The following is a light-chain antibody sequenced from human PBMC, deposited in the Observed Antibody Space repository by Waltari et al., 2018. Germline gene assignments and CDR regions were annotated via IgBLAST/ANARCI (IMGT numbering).Light chain of an antibody. CDR2: NTN. J-gene: IGLJ2*01. CDR1: TRAVPRGPY. CDR3: LLSYSDAVV. V-gene: IGLV7-46*01. Sequence: QAVVTQEPSLPVSPGGTATPTSGSSTRAVPRGPYPHRFQQKPGQAPRTLIYNTNTKHSWTPARFSGSLLGGKAALTLSGAQPEDEAEYYCLLSYSDAVVFGGGTKLTVL.